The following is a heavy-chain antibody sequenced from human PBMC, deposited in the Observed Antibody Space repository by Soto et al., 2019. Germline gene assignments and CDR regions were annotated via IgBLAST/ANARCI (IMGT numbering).Heavy chain of an antibody. V-gene: IGHV3-7*03. CDR3: VRDWRDGYDHSFNH. Sequence: EVQLVESGGGLVQPGGSLRLSCAASGFTFNSYYMSWVRQAPGEGLEGVANIKPDGSEKYYVDSVEGRFTISRDNARNSLYLQMNSLRAEDTAVYYCVRDWRDGYDHSFNHWGQGTQVTVSS. D-gene: IGHD5-12*01. CDR2: IKPDGSEK. J-gene: IGHJ4*02. CDR1: GFTFNSYY.